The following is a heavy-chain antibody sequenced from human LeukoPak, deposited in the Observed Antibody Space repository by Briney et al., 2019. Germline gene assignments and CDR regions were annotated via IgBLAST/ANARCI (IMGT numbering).Heavy chain of an antibody. V-gene: IGHV6-1*01. J-gene: IGHJ4*02. CDR1: GDSVSSDSTA. CDR3: AREMTLWHYFDF. Sequence: SQTLSLTCAISGDSVSSDSTAWSWIRQSPSRGLEWLGRTWYRSGWYYDYALSLKSRVTTNPDTSKNQFSLQLNYVTPEDTAVYYCAREMTLWHYFDFWGQGILVTVSS. CDR2: TWYRSGWYY.